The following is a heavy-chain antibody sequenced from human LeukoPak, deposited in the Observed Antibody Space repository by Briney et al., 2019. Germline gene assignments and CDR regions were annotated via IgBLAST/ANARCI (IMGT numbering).Heavy chain of an antibody. Sequence: PSETLSLTCAVYGGSFSGYYWSWIRQPPGKGLEWIGEINHSGSTHYNPSPKSRVTISVDTSKNQFSLKLSSVTAADTAVYYCASLDLGYCSGGSCSGMDVWGQGTTVTVSS. V-gene: IGHV4-34*01. CDR1: GGSFSGYY. CDR3: ASLDLGYCSGGSCSGMDV. J-gene: IGHJ6*02. CDR2: INHSGST. D-gene: IGHD2-15*01.